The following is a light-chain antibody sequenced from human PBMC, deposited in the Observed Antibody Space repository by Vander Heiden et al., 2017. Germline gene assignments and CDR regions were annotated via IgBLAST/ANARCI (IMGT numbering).Light chain of an antibody. Sequence: SSDLTQDRAVSVALGHTVRITCQGASLRSYYASWYQQKPGQAPVLVIYGKNNRPSGIPDRFSGSSSGNTASWTITGAQAEDEADYYCNSRDSSGNPLFGGGTKLTVL. CDR3: NSRDSSGNPL. V-gene: IGLV3-19*01. CDR2: GKN. CDR1: SLRSYY. J-gene: IGLJ2*01.